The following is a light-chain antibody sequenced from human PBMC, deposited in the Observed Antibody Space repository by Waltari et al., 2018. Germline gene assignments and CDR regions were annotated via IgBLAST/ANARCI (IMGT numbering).Light chain of an antibody. CDR1: TSDVGGYNL. V-gene: IGLV2-23*01. CDR2: EGT. J-gene: IGLJ2*01. CDR3: SSYARSDNSVL. Sequence: QSALTQPASVSGSPGQSIPISCTGSTSDVGGYNLLSWYRQFPNKAPQLIIYEGTRRPSGVSSRFSASKSGNTASLTISGLQAEDEALYFCSSYARSDNSVLFGGGTQLSVL.